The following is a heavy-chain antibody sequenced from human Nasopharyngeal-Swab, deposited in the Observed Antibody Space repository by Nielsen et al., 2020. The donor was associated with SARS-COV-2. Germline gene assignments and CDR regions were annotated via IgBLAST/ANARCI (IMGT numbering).Heavy chain of an antibody. D-gene: IGHD3-16*01. Sequence: GGSLSLSCAASGFTFNKYWKAWVRQAPGPGLRWVAIMKQDGRQQYYADSVQGRFTISRDNVTNSVFLQMNSRRAEDTAVYYCAREKWGTFDYWGQGTLVTVSS. CDR2: MKQDGRQQ. V-gene: IGHV3-7*01. CDR3: AREKWGTFDY. J-gene: IGHJ4*02. CDR1: GFTFNKYW.